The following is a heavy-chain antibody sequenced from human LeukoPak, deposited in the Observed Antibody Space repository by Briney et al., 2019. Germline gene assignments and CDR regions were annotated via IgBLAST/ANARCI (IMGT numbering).Heavy chain of an antibody. D-gene: IGHD3-22*01. CDR2: ISGSGGYT. Sequence: RPGGSLRLSCAVSGFTFTSYAMSWVRQAPGKGLEWVSAISGSGGYTYYADSVKGRFTISRDNSKNTLYLQMNSLRAEDTAVYYCAKDRKGNYYDSSGYSNWFDPWGQGTLVTVSS. CDR1: GFTFTSYA. V-gene: IGHV3-23*01. CDR3: AKDRKGNYYDSSGYSNWFDP. J-gene: IGHJ5*02.